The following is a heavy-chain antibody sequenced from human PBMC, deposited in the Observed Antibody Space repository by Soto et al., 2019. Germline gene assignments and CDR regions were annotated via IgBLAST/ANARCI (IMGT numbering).Heavy chain of an antibody. CDR2: IYSGGST. Sequence: GGSLRLSCAASGFTVSSNYMSWVRQAPGKGLEWVSVIYSGGSTYYADSVKGRFTISRDNSKNTLYLQMNSLRAEDTAVYYCARGPSIAARPSFYYYGMDVWGQGTTVTVSS. J-gene: IGHJ6*02. D-gene: IGHD6-6*01. CDR1: GFTVSSNY. V-gene: IGHV3-53*01. CDR3: ARGPSIAARPSFYYYGMDV.